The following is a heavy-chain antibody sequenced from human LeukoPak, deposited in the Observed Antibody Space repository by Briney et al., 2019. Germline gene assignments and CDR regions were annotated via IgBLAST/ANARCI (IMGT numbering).Heavy chain of an antibody. CDR1: GFTFSRYA. CDR2: ISYDGTNI. V-gene: IGHV3-30-3*02. D-gene: IGHD3-10*01. J-gene: IGHJ6*03. Sequence: QSGGSLRLSCAASGFTFSRYAMHWVRQAPGKGLEWVAVISYDGTNIYYADSVKGRFTISRDNSKNTLYLQMNSLRAEDTAVYYCAKTGGDSVLYYYYMDVWGKGTTVTVSS. CDR3: AKTGGDSVLYYYYMDV.